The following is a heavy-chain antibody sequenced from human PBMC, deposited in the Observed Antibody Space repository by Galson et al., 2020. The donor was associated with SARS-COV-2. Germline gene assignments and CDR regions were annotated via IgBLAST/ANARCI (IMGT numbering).Heavy chain of an antibody. Sequence: GESLKISCTASGFTFSNYGMHWVRQGPGKGLEWVAFIWNDGSNVEYADSVKGRFTVTRDSSKNTLYLQMNNLRGEDTAVYYCTRDRRFYDVFWSGYLADNPYMDVWGNGTTVTVSS. V-gene: IGHV3-33*01. CDR1: GFTFSNYG. CDR3: TRDRRFYDVFWSGYLADNPYMDV. CDR2: IWNDGSNV. D-gene: IGHD3-3*01. J-gene: IGHJ6*03.